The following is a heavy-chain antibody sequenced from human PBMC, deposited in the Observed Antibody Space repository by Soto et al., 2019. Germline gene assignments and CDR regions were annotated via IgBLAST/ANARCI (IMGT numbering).Heavy chain of an antibody. CDR3: AKDSGLDYDYVWGSYRSQFWDY. Sequence: GGSLRLSCAASGFTFSSYAMSWVRQAPGKGLEWVSAISGSGGSTYYADSVKGRFTISRDNSKNTLYLQMNSLRAEDTAVYYCAKDSGLDYDYVWGSYRSQFWDYWGQGTLVTVSS. V-gene: IGHV3-23*01. CDR1: GFTFSSYA. D-gene: IGHD3-16*02. J-gene: IGHJ4*02. CDR2: ISGSGGST.